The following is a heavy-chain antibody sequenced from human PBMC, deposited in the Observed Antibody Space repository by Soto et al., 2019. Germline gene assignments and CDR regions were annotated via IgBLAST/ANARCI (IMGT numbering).Heavy chain of an antibody. CDR2: ISGSDDST. D-gene: IGHD1-26*01. CDR1: GFTFSSYA. J-gene: IGHJ6*02. Sequence: GESLKISCAASGFTFSSYAMNWVRQAPGKGLEWVSGISGSDDSTYYADSVRGRFTISRDNSKNTLFLQMNSLRAEDTAVYYCEKSSGSYYYYYAMDVWGQGTTVNVSS. V-gene: IGHV3-23*01. CDR3: EKSSGSYYYYYAMDV.